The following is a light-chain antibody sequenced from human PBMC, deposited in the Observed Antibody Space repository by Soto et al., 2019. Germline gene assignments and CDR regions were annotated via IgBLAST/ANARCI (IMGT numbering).Light chain of an antibody. CDR1: NSDVGGYNY. Sequence: QSVLTQPASVSGSPAQSITISCTGTNSDVGGYNYVSWYQQNPGKAPKLIIYEVSNRPSGISNRFSGSKSGNTASLTISGLQAEDEADYYCSSFTGSNTLGVFGTGTKVTVL. CDR2: EVS. CDR3: SSFTGSNTLGV. V-gene: IGLV2-14*01. J-gene: IGLJ1*01.